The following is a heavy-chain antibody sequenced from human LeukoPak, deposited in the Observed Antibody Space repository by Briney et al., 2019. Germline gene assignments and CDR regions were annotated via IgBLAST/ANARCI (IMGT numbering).Heavy chain of an antibody. CDR2: IWYDGSNK. D-gene: IGHD4-17*01. CDR3: AKEVYGDSARYLEY. Sequence: FIWYDGSNKNYAESVKGRFTITRDNSKNTLYLQMDSLRAEDTAVYYCAKEVYGDSARYLEYWGQGTLVTVSS. J-gene: IGHJ4*02. V-gene: IGHV3-33*03.